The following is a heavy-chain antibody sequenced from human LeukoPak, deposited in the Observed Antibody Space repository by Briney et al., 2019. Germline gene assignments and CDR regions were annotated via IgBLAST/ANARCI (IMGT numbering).Heavy chain of an antibody. CDR2: ISYSGANS. D-gene: IGHD3-16*02. Sequence: GGSLRLSCAASGFTFSGSAMSWVRQAPGEGLEWVSLISYSGANSYYTDSVRGRFTISRDNSKDTLFLQMNSLRAEDTAIYYCARDVQLSTWGLGTMVTVSS. J-gene: IGHJ3*01. CDR3: ARDVQLST. CDR1: GFTFSGSA. V-gene: IGHV3-23*01.